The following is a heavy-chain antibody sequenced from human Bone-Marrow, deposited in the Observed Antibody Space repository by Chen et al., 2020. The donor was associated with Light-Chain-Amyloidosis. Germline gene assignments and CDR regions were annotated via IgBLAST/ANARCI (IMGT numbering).Heavy chain of an antibody. CDR3: TTGIIPTSRYYYYMDV. CDR2: IKSKTDGGTT. CDR1: GFTFSNAW. Sequence: VQLVESGAGLVKPGGSLRLSCAASGFTFSNAWMSWVRQAPGKGLEWVGRIKSKTDGGTTDYAAPVKGRFTISRDDSKNTLYLQMNSLKTEDTAVYYCTTGIIPTSRYYYYMDVWGKGTTVTVSS. V-gene: IGHV3-15*01. J-gene: IGHJ6*03.